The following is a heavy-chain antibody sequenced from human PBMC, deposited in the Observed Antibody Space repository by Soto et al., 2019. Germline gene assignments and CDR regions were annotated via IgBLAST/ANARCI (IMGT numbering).Heavy chain of an antibody. CDR2: INSDGSST. CDR3: ASVLLWFGGFDP. J-gene: IGHJ5*02. D-gene: IGHD3-10*01. CDR1: GFTFSSYW. Sequence: EVQLVESGGGLVQPGGSLRLSCAASGFTFSSYWMHWVRQAPGKGLVWVSRINSDGSSTSYADSVKGRFTISRDNAKNTLYLQMNSLRAEDTAVYYCASVLLWFGGFDPWGQGTLVTVSS. V-gene: IGHV3-74*01.